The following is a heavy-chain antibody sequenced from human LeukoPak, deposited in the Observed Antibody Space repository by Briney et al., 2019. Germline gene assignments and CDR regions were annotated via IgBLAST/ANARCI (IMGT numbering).Heavy chain of an antibody. D-gene: IGHD5-18*01. CDR2: IYYSGST. CDR1: GGSISSSSYY. J-gene: IGHJ4*02. V-gene: IGHV4-39*07. Sequence: PSETLSLTCTVSGGSISSSSYYWGWIRQPPGKGLEWIGSIYYSGSTYYNPSLKSRVTISVDTSKNQFSLKLSSVTAADTAVYYCARDRTGMAAFDYWGQGTLVTVSS. CDR3: ARDRTGMAAFDY.